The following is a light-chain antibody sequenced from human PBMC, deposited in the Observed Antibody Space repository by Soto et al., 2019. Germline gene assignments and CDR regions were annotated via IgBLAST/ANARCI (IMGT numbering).Light chain of an antibody. V-gene: IGKV1-39*01. Sequence: IQLTQSPSSLSASGGDRVTITCRASQGINTFLAWYQQKPGKAPKLLIYAASSLQSGVPSRFSGSRSGPDFTLTISSLQPEDFATYYCQQSYSSPPTFGKGAKVDIK. CDR2: AAS. CDR1: QGINTF. CDR3: QQSYSSPPT. J-gene: IGKJ1*01.